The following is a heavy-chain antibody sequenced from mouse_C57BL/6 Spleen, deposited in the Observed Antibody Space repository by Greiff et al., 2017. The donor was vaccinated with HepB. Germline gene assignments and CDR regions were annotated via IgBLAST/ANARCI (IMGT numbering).Heavy chain of an antibody. CDR3: ARDYGSSHWFAY. Sequence: VQGVESGPELVKPGASVKISCKASGYAFSSSWMNWVKQRPGKGLEWIGRIYPGDGDTNYNGKFKGKATLTADKSSSTAYMQLSSLTSEDSAVYFCARDYGSSHWFAYWGQGTLVTVSA. D-gene: IGHD1-1*01. J-gene: IGHJ3*01. CDR1: GYAFSSSW. V-gene: IGHV1-82*01. CDR2: IYPGDGDT.